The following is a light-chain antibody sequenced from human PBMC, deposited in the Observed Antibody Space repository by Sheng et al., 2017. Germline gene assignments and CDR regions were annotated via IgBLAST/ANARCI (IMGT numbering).Light chain of an antibody. Sequence: QLVLTQAPSASASLGASVKLTCTLNSGHNDYAIAWHQQQPGKGPRYLMKINSDGSHTKGDGIPVRFLGSKSGTERYLTISSLQSEDEAVYYCQTWGTGIGIFG. V-gene: IGLV4-69*01. CDR1: SGHNDYA. CDR3: QTWGTGIGI. CDR2: INSDGSH. J-gene: IGLJ2*01.